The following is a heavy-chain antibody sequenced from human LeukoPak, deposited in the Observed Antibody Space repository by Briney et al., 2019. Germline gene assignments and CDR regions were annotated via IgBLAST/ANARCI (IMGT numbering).Heavy chain of an antibody. D-gene: IGHD1-26*01. CDR3: VRHIKPAGPWDGMDV. J-gene: IGHJ6*02. V-gene: IGHV1-18*04. Sequence: ASVTVSCKASGYTFTSYGISWVRQAPGQGLEWVAWISAYNSNKNSAEKFQGRVTMTIDTSTSTAYMELRSLKSDDTAVYYCVRHIKPAGPWDGMDVWAQGTTVIVSS. CDR1: GYTFTSYG. CDR2: ISAYNSNK.